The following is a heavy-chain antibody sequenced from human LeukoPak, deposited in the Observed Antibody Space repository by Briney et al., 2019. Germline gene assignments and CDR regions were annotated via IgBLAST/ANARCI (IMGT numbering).Heavy chain of an antibody. CDR2: ISWNSGSI. CDR1: GFTFDDYA. V-gene: IGHV3-9*01. J-gene: IGHJ6*02. CDR3: AKDWASSGSGLDYYYGMDV. Sequence: PGRSLRLSCAASGFTFDDYAMHWVRQAPGKGLEWVSGISWNSGSIGYADSVKGRFTISRDNAKNSLYLQMNSLRAEDTALYYCAKDWASSGSGLDYYYGMDVWGQGTTVTVSS. D-gene: IGHD3-3*01.